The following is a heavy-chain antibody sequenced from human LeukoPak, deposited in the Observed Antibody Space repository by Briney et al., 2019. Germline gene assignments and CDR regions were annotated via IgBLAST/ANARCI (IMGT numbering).Heavy chain of an antibody. J-gene: IGHJ4*02. CDR1: GGSISSYY. D-gene: IGHD3-9*01. CDR2: IYTSGST. CDR3: ARGDYDILTGYYTGIDY. V-gene: IGHV4-4*07. Sequence: IPSETLSLTCTVSGGSISSYYWSWIRQPAGKGLEWIGRIYTSGSTNYNPSLKSRVTISVDTSKNQFSLKLSSVTAADTAVYYCARGDYDILTGYYTGIDYWGQGTLVTVSS.